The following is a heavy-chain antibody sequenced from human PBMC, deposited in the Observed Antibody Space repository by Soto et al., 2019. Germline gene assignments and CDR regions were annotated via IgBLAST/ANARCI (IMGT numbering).Heavy chain of an antibody. CDR1: GGPVSCDDLY. V-gene: IGHV4-31*02. J-gene: IGHJ6*02. CDR2: VYHTGTT. CDR3: ARALVTDYNSRDYHYYFAMDV. Sequence: SETLSLTCVVSGGPVSCDDLYWSWIRHLPGKGLEWIANVYHTGTTYYNPSLKSRVSMSVDTSQNQFSLILASVTAADTAVYYCARALVTDYNSRDYHYYFAMDVWGQGTSVTVS. D-gene: IGHD3-22*01.